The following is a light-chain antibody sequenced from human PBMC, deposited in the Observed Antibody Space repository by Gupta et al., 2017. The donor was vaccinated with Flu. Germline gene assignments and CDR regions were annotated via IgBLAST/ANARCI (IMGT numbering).Light chain of an antibody. Sequence: EIVLTQSPVTLSLSPGERATLSCRASQTISSNYLAWYQQKPGQAPRLLIYGASSRATAIPDRFSGSGSGADFTLTISRLEPEDFAIYYCQYYGNTGFGGGTKVEIK. CDR2: GAS. V-gene: IGKV3-20*01. CDR3: QYYGNTG. J-gene: IGKJ4*01. CDR1: QTISSNY.